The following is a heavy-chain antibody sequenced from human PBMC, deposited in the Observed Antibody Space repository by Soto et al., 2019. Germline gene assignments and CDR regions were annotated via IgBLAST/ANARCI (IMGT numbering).Heavy chain of an antibody. CDR3: ARVPNFGPSGFNYYFDY. CDR2: IYYSGST. V-gene: IGHV4-61*01. D-gene: IGHD1-7*01. Sequence: SETLSLTCTVSGGSVSSGSYYWSWIRQPPGKGLEWIGYIYYSGSTNYNPSLKSRVTISVDTSKNQFSLKLSSVTAADTAVYYCARVPNFGPSGFNYYFDYWGQGTLVTVPS. CDR1: GGSVSSGSYY. J-gene: IGHJ4*02.